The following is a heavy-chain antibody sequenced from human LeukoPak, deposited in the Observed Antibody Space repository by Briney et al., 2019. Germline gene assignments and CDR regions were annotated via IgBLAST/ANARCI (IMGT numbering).Heavy chain of an antibody. CDR3: GRDLDSRYKAMVFGY. J-gene: IGHJ4*02. Sequence: PGRSLRLSCAASGFTFSSYAMHWVRQAPGKGLEWVAVISYDGSNKYYADSVKGRFTISRDNSKNTLYLQMNSLRAEDTAVYYCGRDLDSRYKAMVFGYWGQGTLVTVSS. CDR2: ISYDGSNK. CDR1: GFTFSSYA. V-gene: IGHV3-30-3*01. D-gene: IGHD5-18*01.